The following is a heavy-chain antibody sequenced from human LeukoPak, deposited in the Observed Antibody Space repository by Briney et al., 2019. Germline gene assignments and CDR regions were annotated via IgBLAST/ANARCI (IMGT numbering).Heavy chain of an antibody. Sequence: PGRSLRLSCAASGFTFSSYGMHWVRQAPGKGLEWVAVIWYDGSNKYYADSVKGRFTISRDNSKNTLYLQMNSLRAEDTAVHYCAREYPPRYYYDSSGYLDYWGQGTLVTVSS. CDR2: IWYDGSNK. D-gene: IGHD3-22*01. CDR1: GFTFSSYG. CDR3: AREYPPRYYYDSSGYLDY. V-gene: IGHV3-33*01. J-gene: IGHJ4*02.